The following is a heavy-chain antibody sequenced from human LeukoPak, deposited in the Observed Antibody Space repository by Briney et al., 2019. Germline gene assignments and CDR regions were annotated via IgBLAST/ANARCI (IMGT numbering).Heavy chain of an antibody. J-gene: IGHJ3*02. V-gene: IGHV4-61*02. Sequence: PSETLSLTCTVSGGSISSGSYYWSWIRQPAGKGLEWIGRIYTSGSTNYNASLKSRVTISVDTSKNQFSLKLSSVTAADTAVYYCAREEPGYTYGRDAFDIWGQGTMVTVSS. CDR2: IYTSGST. CDR1: GGSISSGSYY. CDR3: AREEPGYTYGRDAFDI. D-gene: IGHD5-18*01.